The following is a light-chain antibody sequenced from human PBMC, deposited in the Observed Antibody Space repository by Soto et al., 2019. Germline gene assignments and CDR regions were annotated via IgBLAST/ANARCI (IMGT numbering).Light chain of an antibody. J-gene: IGKJ5*01. CDR3: QQLKSYPLT. Sequence: DIQLTQSPSFLSASVGDRVTITCRASQGISTYLAWYQQKPGRAPKLLVSAADTLQSGVPSRFSGSGSGTEFTLTINSLQPDDFATYYCQQLKSYPLTFGQGTRLEMK. CDR2: AAD. CDR1: QGISTY. V-gene: IGKV1-9*01.